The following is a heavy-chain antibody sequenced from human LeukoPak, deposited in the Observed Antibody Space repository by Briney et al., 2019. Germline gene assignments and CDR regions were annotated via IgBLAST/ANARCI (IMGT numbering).Heavy chain of an antibody. J-gene: IGHJ4*02. CDR3: ARHWSPIAAAVDY. V-gene: IGHV4-34*01. D-gene: IGHD6-13*01. Sequence: SETLSLTCAVYGGSFSGYYWSWIRQPPGKGLEWIGEINHSGSTNYNPSLKSRVTISVDTSKNQFSLKLSSVTAADTAVYYCARHWSPIAAAVDYWGQGTLVTVSS. CDR2: INHSGST. CDR1: GGSFSGYY.